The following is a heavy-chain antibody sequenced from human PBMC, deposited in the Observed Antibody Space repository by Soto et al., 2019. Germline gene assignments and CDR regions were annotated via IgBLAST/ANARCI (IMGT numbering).Heavy chain of an antibody. CDR1: GFTFSSYS. CDR3: ARGMIQLWLPFDY. D-gene: IGHD5-18*01. CDR2: ISSSSSTI. J-gene: IGHJ4*02. V-gene: IGHV3-48*02. Sequence: PGGPLRLSCAASGFTFSSYSMNWVRQAPGKGLEWVSYISSSSSTIYYADSAEGRFTISRDNAKNSLYLQMNSLRDEDTAVYYCARGMIQLWLPFDYWGQGTLVTVSS.